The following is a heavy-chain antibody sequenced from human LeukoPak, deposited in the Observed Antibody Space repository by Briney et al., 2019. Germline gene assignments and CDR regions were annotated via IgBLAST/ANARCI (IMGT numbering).Heavy chain of an antibody. D-gene: IGHD2-2*01. CDR2: INHSGST. Sequence: SGTLSLTCAVYGGSFSGYYWSWIRQPPGKGLEWIGEINHSGSTNYNPSLKSRVTISVDTSKNQFSLKLSSVTAADTAVYYCARGFTVGDQLLKSNYFDYWGQGTLVTVSS. CDR3: ARGFTVGDQLLKSNYFDY. V-gene: IGHV4-34*01. CDR1: GGSFSGYY. J-gene: IGHJ4*02.